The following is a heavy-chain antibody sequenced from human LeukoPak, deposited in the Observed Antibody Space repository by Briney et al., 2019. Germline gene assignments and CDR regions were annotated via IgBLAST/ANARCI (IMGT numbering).Heavy chain of an antibody. CDR2: IYHSGST. D-gene: IGHD1-26*01. J-gene: IGHJ4*02. CDR1: GGSISSGGYY. CDR3: ARDVRSYYFDY. V-gene: IGHV4-30-2*01. Sequence: SSETLSLTCTVSGGSISSGGYYWSWIRQPPGTGLEWIGYIYHSGSTYYNPSLKSRVTISVDRSKNQFSLKLSSVTAADTAVYYCARDVRSYYFDYWGQGTLVTVSS.